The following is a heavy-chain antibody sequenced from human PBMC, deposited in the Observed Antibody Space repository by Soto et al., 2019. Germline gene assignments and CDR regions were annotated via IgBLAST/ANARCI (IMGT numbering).Heavy chain of an antibody. Sequence: SETLSLTCAVSGYSISSGYYWSWIRQPPGKGLEWIGSIYHSGSTYYNPSLKSRVTISVDTSKNQFSLMLSSVTAADTAVYYCAREDVVVVAATYNWFDPWGHGTLVTSSS. CDR1: GYSISSGYY. CDR2: IYHSGST. CDR3: AREDVVVVAATYNWFDP. D-gene: IGHD2-15*01. J-gene: IGHJ5*02. V-gene: IGHV4-38-2*02.